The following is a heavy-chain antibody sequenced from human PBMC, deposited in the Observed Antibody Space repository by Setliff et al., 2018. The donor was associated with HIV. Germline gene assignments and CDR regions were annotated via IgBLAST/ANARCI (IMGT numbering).Heavy chain of an antibody. CDR3: ERIGAVSGAIDY. J-gene: IGHJ4*02. CDR1: GFTVSSNY. V-gene: IGHV3-53*01. D-gene: IGHD1-26*01. CDR2: IYTGGRT. Sequence: GGSLRLSCGASGFTVSSNYMSWVRQAPGKGLEWVSVIYTGGRTHYADSVKGRFTISRDKSKNTLYLQLNSLRAEDTAVYYCERIGAVSGAIDYWGQGTLVTVSS.